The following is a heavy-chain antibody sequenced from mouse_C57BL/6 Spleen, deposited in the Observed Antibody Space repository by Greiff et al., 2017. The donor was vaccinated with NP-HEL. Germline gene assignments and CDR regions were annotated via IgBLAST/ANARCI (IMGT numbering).Heavy chain of an antibody. V-gene: IGHV8-8*01. J-gene: IGHJ1*03. CDR3: ARSNYGSSYWYFDV. D-gene: IGHD1-1*01. Sequence: QVTLKVSGPGILQPSQTLSLTCSFSGFSLSTFGMGVGWIRQPSGKGLEWLAHIWWDDDQYYNPALKSRLTISKDTSKNQVFLKIANVDTADTATYYCARSNYGSSYWYFDVWGTGTTVTVSS. CDR1: GFSLSTFGMG. CDR2: IWWDDDQ.